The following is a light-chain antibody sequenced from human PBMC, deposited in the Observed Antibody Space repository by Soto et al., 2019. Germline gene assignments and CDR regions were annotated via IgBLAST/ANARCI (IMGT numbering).Light chain of an antibody. CDR3: QQRYDWPIT. CDR1: QSVSDY. J-gene: IGKJ5*01. Sequence: EIVLTQSPATLSLSPGERATLSCRASQSVSDYVAWYQQKPGQAPRLLIYDASNRATGIPARFSGGGSGTDFTLTISSLEPEDFAFYYCQQRYDWPITFGQGTRLEI. V-gene: IGKV3-11*01. CDR2: DAS.